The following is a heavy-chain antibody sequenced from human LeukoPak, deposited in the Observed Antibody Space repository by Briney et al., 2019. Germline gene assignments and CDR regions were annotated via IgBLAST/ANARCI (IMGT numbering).Heavy chain of an antibody. D-gene: IGHD6-19*01. Sequence: ASVKVSCKASGYTLTELSMHWVRQAPGKGPEWMGGFDPEDGETIYAQKFQGRVTMTEDTSTDTAYMELSSLRSEDTAVYYCATGTSKQYSSGWYWGDYWGQGTLVTVAS. CDR2: FDPEDGET. J-gene: IGHJ4*02. V-gene: IGHV1-24*01. CDR3: ATGTSKQYSSGWYWGDY. CDR1: GYTLTELS.